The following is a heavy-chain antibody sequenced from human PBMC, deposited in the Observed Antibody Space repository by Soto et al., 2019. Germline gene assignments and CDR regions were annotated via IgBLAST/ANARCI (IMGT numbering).Heavy chain of an antibody. CDR2: INHSGST. J-gene: IGHJ6*03. Sequence: SETLSLTCAVYGGSFSGYYWSWIRQPPGKGLEWIGEINHSGSTNYNPSLKSRVTISVDTSKNQFSLKLSSVTAADTAVYYCARGKGYCSGGSCYMDVWGKGTTVTVSS. CDR1: GGSFSGYY. CDR3: ARGKGYCSGGSCYMDV. D-gene: IGHD2-15*01. V-gene: IGHV4-34*01.